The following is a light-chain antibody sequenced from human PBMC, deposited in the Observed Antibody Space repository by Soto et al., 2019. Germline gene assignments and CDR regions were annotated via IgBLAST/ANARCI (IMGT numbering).Light chain of an antibody. CDR1: RSVTSN. CDR3: QQYDVWPPEYT. V-gene: IGKV3-15*01. CDR2: GAS. J-gene: IGKJ2*01. Sequence: EIVMTQSPATLSVSPGERATLSCRASRSVTSNLAWYQKKPGQAPRLVIYGASTRATGVPVRFSGSGSGTAFPLTISSLPSEDSAVYYCQQYDVWPPEYTFGQGTKLEIK.